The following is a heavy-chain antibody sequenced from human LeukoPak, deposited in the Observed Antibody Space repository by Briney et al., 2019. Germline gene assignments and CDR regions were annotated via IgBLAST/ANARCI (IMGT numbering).Heavy chain of an antibody. D-gene: IGHD3-3*01. Sequence: ASVKVSCKASGYTFTGYYMHWVRQAPGQGPEWMGWINPNSGGTNYAQKFQGWVTMTRDTSISTAYMELSRLRSDDTAVYYCARAEYHYDFWSGYYKVYGMDVWGQGTTVTVSS. CDR1: GYTFTGYY. CDR2: INPNSGGT. CDR3: ARAEYHYDFWSGYYKVYGMDV. J-gene: IGHJ6*02. V-gene: IGHV1-2*04.